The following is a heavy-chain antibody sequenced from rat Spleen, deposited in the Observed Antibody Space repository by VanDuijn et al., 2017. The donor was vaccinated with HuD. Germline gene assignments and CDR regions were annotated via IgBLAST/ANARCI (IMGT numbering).Heavy chain of an antibody. Sequence: EVQLVESGGGQVQPGRSLKLSCVGSGFTFNDYWMTWIRQAPTKGLEWVTTISSDGSTPYYRDSVRGRFTVSRDNAKSTLYLQMDSLRSEDMATYYCVRQGYLRDWYFDFWGPGTMVTVSS. CDR2: ISSDGSTP. CDR3: VRQGYLRDWYFDF. D-gene: IGHD2-7*01. J-gene: IGHJ1*01. V-gene: IGHV5-29*01. CDR1: GFTFNDYW.